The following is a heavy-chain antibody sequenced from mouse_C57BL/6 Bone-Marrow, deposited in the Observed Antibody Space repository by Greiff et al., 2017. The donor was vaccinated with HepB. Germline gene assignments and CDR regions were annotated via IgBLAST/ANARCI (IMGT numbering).Heavy chain of an antibody. CDR3: TRASGSSYAWFAY. CDR1: GYTFTSYW. V-gene: IGHV1-5*01. D-gene: IGHD1-1*01. CDR2: IYPGNSDT. Sequence: VQLKESGTVLARPGASVKMSCKTSGYTFTSYWMHWVKQRPGQGLEWIGAIYPGNSDTSYNQKFKGKAKLTAVTSASTAYMELSSRTNEDSAVYYYTRASGSSYAWFAYWGQGTLVTVSA. J-gene: IGHJ3*01.